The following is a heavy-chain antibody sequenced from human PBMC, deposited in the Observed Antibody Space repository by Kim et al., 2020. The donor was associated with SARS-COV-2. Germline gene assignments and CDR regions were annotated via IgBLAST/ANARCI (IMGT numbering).Heavy chain of an antibody. CDR3: ARDQAAPTYYYGSGSDYPPFDF. Sequence: ASVKVSCKAADYTLSNYGISWVRQAPGRGLEWMGWISFHNGNTHYAQKLQGRVTMTADTSTSTAYMELRSLRSDDTAVYYCARDQAAPTYYYGSGSDYPPFDFWGQGSLVTVFS. D-gene: IGHD3-10*01. CDR1: DYTLSNYG. J-gene: IGHJ4*02. CDR2: ISFHNGNT. V-gene: IGHV1-18*01.